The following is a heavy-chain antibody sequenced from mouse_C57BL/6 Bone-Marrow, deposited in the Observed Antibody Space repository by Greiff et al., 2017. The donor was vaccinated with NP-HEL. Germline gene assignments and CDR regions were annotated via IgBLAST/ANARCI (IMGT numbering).Heavy chain of an antibody. V-gene: IGHV5-6*02. CDR2: ISSGGSYT. CDR3: ASPYDYDVAWFAY. Sequence: DVKLVESGGDLVKPGGSLKLSCAASGFTFSSYGMSWVRQPPDKRLEWVATISSGGSYTYYPDSVKGRFTISRDNAKNTLYLQMSSLKSEDTAMYYCASPYDYDVAWFAYWGQGTLVTVSA. J-gene: IGHJ3*01. CDR1: GFTFSSYG. D-gene: IGHD2-4*01.